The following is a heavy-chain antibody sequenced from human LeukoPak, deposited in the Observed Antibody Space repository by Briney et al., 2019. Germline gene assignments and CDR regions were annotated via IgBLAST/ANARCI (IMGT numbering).Heavy chain of an antibody. CDR3: ARLRKRGWFDP. CDR2: IYYSGST. Sequence: SETLSLTCTVSAGSSGSGGYSWSWIRQHPGKGLEWIGNIYYSGSTNYNPSLKSRVIISVDTSKNQFSLKLSSVTAADTAVYYCARLRKRGWFDPWGQGTLVTVSS. D-gene: IGHD5-24*01. V-gene: IGHV4-61*08. J-gene: IGHJ5*02. CDR1: AGSSGSGGYS.